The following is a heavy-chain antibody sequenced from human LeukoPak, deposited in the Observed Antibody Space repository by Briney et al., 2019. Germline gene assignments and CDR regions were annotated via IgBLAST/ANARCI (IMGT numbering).Heavy chain of an antibody. Sequence: PSETLSLTCTVSGGSISSYYWSWIRQPPGKGLEWIGFIYYSGSTNYNPSLKSRVTISVDTSKNQFSLKLSSVTAADTAVYYCARGLAAALFRFDPWGQGVLVTVSS. CDR1: GGSISSYY. D-gene: IGHD6-25*01. CDR3: ARGLAAALFRFDP. V-gene: IGHV4-59*01. CDR2: IYYSGST. J-gene: IGHJ5*02.